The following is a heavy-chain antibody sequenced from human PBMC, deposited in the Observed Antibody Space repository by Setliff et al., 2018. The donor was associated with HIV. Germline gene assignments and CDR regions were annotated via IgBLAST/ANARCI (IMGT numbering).Heavy chain of an antibody. V-gene: IGHV4-4*07. D-gene: IGHD4-17*01. J-gene: IGHJ4*02. CDR1: GGSISGYY. Sequence: LSLTCTVSGGSISGYYWSWIRQPAGRGLEWIGRIYPSGSTSYNPSLQSRVVMSVDTSKNQFSLRLISVTAADTAVYFCARVSKGDYGGNFDSWGQGTLVTVSS. CDR2: IYPSGST. CDR3: ARVSKGDYGGNFDS.